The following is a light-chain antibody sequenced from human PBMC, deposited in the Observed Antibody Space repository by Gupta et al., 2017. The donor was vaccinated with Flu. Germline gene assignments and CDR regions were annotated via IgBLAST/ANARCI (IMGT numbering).Light chain of an antibody. J-gene: IGKJ3*01. CDR3: QQYCGTPFS. CDR1: HSLTYGSDNKNY. V-gene: IGKV4-1*01. Sequence: DIVVTQSPASLVVSLGEPAAISCRATHSLTYGSDNKNYLAWYQRKVGQPPRLLISWASTRNSGVPDRFSGSGSGTDFTLTINNLQAEDVAVYYCQQYCGTPFSFGPGTKV. CDR2: WAS.